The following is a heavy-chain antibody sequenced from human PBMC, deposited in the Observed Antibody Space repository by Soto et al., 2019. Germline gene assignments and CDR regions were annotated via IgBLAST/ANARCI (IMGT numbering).Heavy chain of an antibody. CDR1: GFSLSTSGVG. V-gene: IGHV2-5*02. J-gene: IGHJ5*02. Sequence: QITLKESGPTLVKPTQTLTLTCTFSGFSLSTSGVGVGGSRQPPGKALEWLAFIYWDADKRYSPSLKSRLTSTKDTSKNQLVRTMTNMDPVDTATYYCAHSLIGYYYDSSGSDWFDPWGQGTLVGVSS. CDR3: AHSLIGYYYDSSGSDWFDP. D-gene: IGHD3-22*01. CDR2: IYWDADK.